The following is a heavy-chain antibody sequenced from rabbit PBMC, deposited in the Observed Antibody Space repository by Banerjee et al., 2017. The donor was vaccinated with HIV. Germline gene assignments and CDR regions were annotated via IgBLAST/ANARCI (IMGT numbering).Heavy chain of an antibody. CDR3: ARDLAGVIGWNFNL. CDR1: GFSFSSSHY. D-gene: IGHD4-1*01. V-gene: IGHV1S40*01. CDR2: IYGGSSGST. J-gene: IGHJ4*01. Sequence: QSLEESGGDLVKPGASLTLTCSASGFSFSSSHYMCWVRQAPGKGLEWIACIYGGSSGSTYYASWAKGRFTISKASWTTVTLQMTSLTAADTASYFCARDLAGVIGWNFNLWGPGTLVTVS.